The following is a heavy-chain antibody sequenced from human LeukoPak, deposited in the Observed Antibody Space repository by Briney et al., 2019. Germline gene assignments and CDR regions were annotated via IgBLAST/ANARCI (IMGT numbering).Heavy chain of an antibody. D-gene: IGHD6-6*01. CDR1: GFTFSSYW. Sequence: PGGSLRLSCAASGFTFSSYWMSWVRQAPGKGLEWVANIKLDGSEKYYVDSVKGRFTISRDNAKNSLYLQMNSLRAEDTAVYYCARDTDSSSSLIDYWGQGTLVTVSS. CDR2: IKLDGSEK. J-gene: IGHJ4*02. CDR3: ARDTDSSSSLIDY. V-gene: IGHV3-7*01.